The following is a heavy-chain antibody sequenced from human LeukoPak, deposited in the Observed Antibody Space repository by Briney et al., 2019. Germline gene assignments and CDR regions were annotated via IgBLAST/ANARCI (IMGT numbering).Heavy chain of an antibody. CDR3: ARVRWTYGMDV. J-gene: IGHJ6*02. CDR2: INHSGST. CDR1: GGSFSGYY. D-gene: IGHD4-23*01. V-gene: IGHV4-34*01. Sequence: PSETLSLTCAVYGGSFSGYYWSWIRQPPRKGLEWIGEINHSGSTNYNPSLKSRVTISIDTSKNQFSLKLSSVTAADTAVYYCARVRWTYGMDVWGQGTTVTVSS.